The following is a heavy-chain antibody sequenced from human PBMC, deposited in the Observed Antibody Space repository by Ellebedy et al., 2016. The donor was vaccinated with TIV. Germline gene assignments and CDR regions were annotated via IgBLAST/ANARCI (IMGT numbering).Heavy chain of an antibody. CDR1: GFTFSNSW. CDR2: IGFDGSDT. CDR3: ARDGEATVDFDY. V-gene: IGHV3-74*01. D-gene: IGHD1-14*01. J-gene: IGHJ4*02. Sequence: GESLKISCVASGFTFSNSWFHWVRQDPGEGLVWVSRIGFDGSDTTYVYSVKGRFTIARDNDKNTVFLQMTSLRADDTAMYYCARDGEATVDFDYWGQGALVTVSS.